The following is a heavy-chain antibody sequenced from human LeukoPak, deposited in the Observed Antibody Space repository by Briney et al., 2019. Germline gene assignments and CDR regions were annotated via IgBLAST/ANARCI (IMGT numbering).Heavy chain of an antibody. Sequence: GESLKISCKGSGYSFTSYWISWVRQMPGKGLEWMGRIDPSDSYTNHSPSFQGHVTISADKSISTAYLQWSSLKASDTAMYYCARRGDYVWGSYRMYYFDYWGQGTLVTVSS. V-gene: IGHV5-10-1*01. J-gene: IGHJ4*02. CDR3: ARRGDYVWGSYRMYYFDY. CDR2: IDPSDSYT. D-gene: IGHD3-16*02. CDR1: GYSFTSYW.